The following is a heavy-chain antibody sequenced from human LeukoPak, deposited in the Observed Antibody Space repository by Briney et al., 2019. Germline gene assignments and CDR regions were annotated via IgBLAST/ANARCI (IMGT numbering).Heavy chain of an antibody. CDR2: ISVYNGQT. V-gene: IGHV1-18*01. CDR3: ARDGFFDY. J-gene: IGHJ4*02. D-gene: IGHD5-12*01. Sequence: ASVKVSCKASGYTFSNYGIGWVRQAPRQGLEWMGWISVYNGQTNYAQKFQGRVTMTADTSTATDYMELRSLRSDDTAVYYCARDGFFDYWGQGTLVTVSS. CDR1: GYTFSNYG.